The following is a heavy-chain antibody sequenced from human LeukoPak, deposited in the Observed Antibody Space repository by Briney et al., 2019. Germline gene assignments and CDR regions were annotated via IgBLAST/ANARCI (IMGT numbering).Heavy chain of an antibody. J-gene: IGHJ4*02. CDR2: INPNSGGT. D-gene: IGHD4-17*01. CDR1: GYTFTGYY. V-gene: IGHV1-2*02. CDR3: ARLSTDSSTVTMNRIGFDY. Sequence: ASVKVSCKASGYTFTGYYMHWVRQAPGQGLEWMGWINPNSGGTNYAQKFQGRVTMTRDTSISTAYMELSRLRSDDTAVYYCARLSTDSSTVTMNRIGFDYWGQGTLVTVSS.